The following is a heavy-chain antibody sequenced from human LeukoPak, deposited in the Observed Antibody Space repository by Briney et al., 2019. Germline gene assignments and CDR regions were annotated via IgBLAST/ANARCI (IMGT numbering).Heavy chain of an antibody. V-gene: IGHV4-59*12. CDR1: GDSISSYY. J-gene: IGHJ4*02. CDR2: MYYSGST. D-gene: IGHD4-23*01. CDR3: ARSLLTTVDFDY. Sequence: SETLSLTCTVSGDSISSYYWSWIRQPPGKGLEWIGYMYYSGSTNYNPPFKSRVTISVDTSKNQFSLKLSSVTAADTAVYYCARSLLTTVDFDYWGQGTLVTVSS.